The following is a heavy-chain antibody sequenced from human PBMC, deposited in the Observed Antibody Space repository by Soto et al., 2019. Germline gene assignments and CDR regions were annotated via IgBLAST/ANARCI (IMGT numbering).Heavy chain of an antibody. V-gene: IGHV1-18*04. CDR2: ISAYNGNT. CDR3: ERALGDTAMAEGEKWLVPFDY. CDR1: GYTFTSYC. J-gene: IGHJ4*02. Sequence: VQLVQSGAEVKKPGASVKVSCKASGYTFTSYCISWVRQAPGQGLEWMGWISAYNGNTNYAQKLQGRVTMTTDTSTSTAYMELSRMRSDDTAVYYCERALGDTAMAEGEKWLVPFDYWGPGTLVTVSS. D-gene: IGHD5-18*01.